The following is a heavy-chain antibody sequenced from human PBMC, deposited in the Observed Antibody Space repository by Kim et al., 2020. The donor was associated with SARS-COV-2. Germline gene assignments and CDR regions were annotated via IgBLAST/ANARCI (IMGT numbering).Heavy chain of an antibody. CDR2: IYYSGST. CDR1: GGSISSYY. J-gene: IGHJ6*02. D-gene: IGHD3-10*01. V-gene: IGHV4-59*13. Sequence: SETLSLTCTVSGGSISSYYWSWIRQPPGKGLEWIGYIYYSGSTNYNPSLKSRVTISVDTSKNQFSLKLSSVTAADTAVYYCATTYGSGLTLRNYYYYGMDVWGQGTTVTVSS. CDR3: ATTYGSGLTLRNYYYYGMDV.